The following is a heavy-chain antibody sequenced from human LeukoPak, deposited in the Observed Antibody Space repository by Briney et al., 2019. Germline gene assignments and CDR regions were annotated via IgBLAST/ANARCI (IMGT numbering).Heavy chain of an antibody. Sequence: PSETLSLTCAVSGGSISSSNWWSWVRQPPGKGLEWIGEIYHSGSTNYNPSLKSRVTISVDKSKNQFSLKLSSVTAADTAVYYCARDYDGSGSWKGNWFDPWGQGTLVTVSS. CDR3: ARDYDGSGSWKGNWFDP. CDR1: GGSISSSNW. J-gene: IGHJ5*02. D-gene: IGHD3-10*01. V-gene: IGHV4-4*02. CDR2: IYHSGST.